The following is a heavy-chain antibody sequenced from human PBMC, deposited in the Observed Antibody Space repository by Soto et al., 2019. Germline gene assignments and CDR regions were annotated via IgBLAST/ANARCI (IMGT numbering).Heavy chain of an antibody. CDR3: ARGGPQWLVLSNNYYYRDV. J-gene: IGHJ6*03. CDR1: GYTFTSYA. CDR2: IIPILGIA. V-gene: IGHV1-69*04. D-gene: IGHD6-19*01. Sequence: ASVKVSCKASGYTFTSYAMHWVRQAPGQGLEWMGRIIPILGIANYAQKFQGRVTITADKSTSTAYMELSSLRSEDKAVNYSARGGPQWLVLSNNYYYRDVGGKGTTVTVSS.